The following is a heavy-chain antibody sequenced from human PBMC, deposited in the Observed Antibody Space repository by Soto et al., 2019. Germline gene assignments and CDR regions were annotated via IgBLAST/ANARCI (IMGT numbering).Heavy chain of an antibody. J-gene: IGHJ6*02. CDR3: ARGGPTVVNPGAYYGMDV. CDR1: GYTFTSYY. V-gene: IGHV1-46*01. D-gene: IGHD4-17*01. CDR2: INPSGGST. Sequence: QVQLVQSGAEVKKPGASVKVSCKASGYTFTSYYMHWVRQAPGQGLEWMGIINPSGGSTSYAQKFQGSVTVARDKSTSSTYMELRSMSSEAAAEYYCARGGPTVVNPGAYYGMDVWSQGTTVTVSS.